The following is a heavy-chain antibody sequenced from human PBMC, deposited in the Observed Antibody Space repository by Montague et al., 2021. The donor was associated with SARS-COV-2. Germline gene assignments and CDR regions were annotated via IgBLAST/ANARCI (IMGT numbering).Heavy chain of an antibody. CDR2: IYYTGSS. CDR1: DGSISSSRYH. D-gene: IGHD1-26*01. CDR3: ARQYIGSYHF. Sequence: SETLSLTCYVSDGSISSSRYHWGWIRQPPGQALEWIGSIYYTGSSYYNPSLKSRVTLSVATSKNQFSLNLDSVTAADTAVYYCARQYIGSYHFWDQGSQVIVSS. V-gene: IGHV4-39*01. J-gene: IGHJ4*02.